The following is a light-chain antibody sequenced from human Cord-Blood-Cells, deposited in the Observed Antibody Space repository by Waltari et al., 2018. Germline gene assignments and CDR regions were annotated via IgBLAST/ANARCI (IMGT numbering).Light chain of an antibody. CDR1: SSDVGGYNY. Sequence: QSALTRPASVSGSPAQSITISCTGTSSDVGGYNYVSWYQQHPGKAPKLMIYDVSNRPSGVSNRFSGSKSGNTASLTISGLQAEDEADYYCSSYTSSSIWVFGGGTKLTVL. J-gene: IGLJ3*02. V-gene: IGLV2-14*01. CDR2: DVS. CDR3: SSYTSSSIWV.